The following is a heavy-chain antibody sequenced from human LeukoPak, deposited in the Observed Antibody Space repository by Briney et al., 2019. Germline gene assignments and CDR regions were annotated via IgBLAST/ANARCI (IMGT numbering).Heavy chain of an antibody. CDR1: GYSISSGYY. CDR3: ARSVIYSSAYSYFDY. D-gene: IGHD3-22*01. Sequence: SETLSLTCTVSGYSISSGYYWGWIRQPPGKGLEWIGNIYHSGNSYYNPSLKSRVTISVDTSKNQFSLKLSSVTAADTAVYYCARSVIYSSAYSYFDYWGQGTLVTVSS. CDR2: IYHSGNS. J-gene: IGHJ4*02. V-gene: IGHV4-38-2*02.